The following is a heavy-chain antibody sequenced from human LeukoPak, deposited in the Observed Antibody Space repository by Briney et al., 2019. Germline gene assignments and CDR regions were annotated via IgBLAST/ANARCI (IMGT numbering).Heavy chain of an antibody. Sequence: GESLKISCKGSGYSFTSYWIGWVRQMPGKGLGWMGIIYPGDSDTRYSPSFQGQVTISVDKSISTAYLQWSSLKASDTAIYYCAGRGTGTTLAFDYWGQGTLVTVSS. CDR1: GYSFTSYW. J-gene: IGHJ4*02. CDR2: IYPGDSDT. D-gene: IGHD1-1*01. V-gene: IGHV5-51*01. CDR3: AGRGTGTTLAFDY.